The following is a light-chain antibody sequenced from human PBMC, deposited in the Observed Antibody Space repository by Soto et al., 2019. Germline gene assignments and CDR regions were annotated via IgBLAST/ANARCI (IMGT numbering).Light chain of an antibody. CDR2: AAS. J-gene: IGKJ4*01. V-gene: IGKV1-17*01. Sequence: IQMTQSPWTLSASVGERVTITCRASQCIRNNLGWHQQKPGKAPKLLIYAASTLQSGVPSRFSGSGSGTDFTLTISCLQSEDFATYYCQQYYSFPLTFGGGTKVDIK. CDR1: QCIRNN. CDR3: QQYYSFPLT.